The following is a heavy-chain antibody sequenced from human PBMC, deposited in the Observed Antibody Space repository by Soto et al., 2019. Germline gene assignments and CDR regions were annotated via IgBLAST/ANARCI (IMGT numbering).Heavy chain of an antibody. D-gene: IGHD5-12*01. J-gene: IGHJ4*02. V-gene: IGHV3-30-3*01. CDR2: ISYDGSNK. CDR3: ARDKGWLQRPSRFDY. CDR1: GFTFSSYA. Sequence: QVQLVESGGGVVQPGRSLRLSCAASGFTFSSYAMHWVRQAPGKGLEWVAVISYDGSNKYYADSVKGRFTISRDKSKDTLDRQMSSLRAEDTAVYYCARDKGWLQRPSRFDYWGQGTLVPVSS.